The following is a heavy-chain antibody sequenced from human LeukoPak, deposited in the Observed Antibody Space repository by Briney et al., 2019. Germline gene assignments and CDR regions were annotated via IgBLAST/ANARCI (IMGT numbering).Heavy chain of an antibody. D-gene: IGHD3-16*01. V-gene: IGHV1-69*04. J-gene: IGHJ2*01. CDR3: ARSSGGNWYFDL. CDR1: GGTFSSYA. CDR2: IIPIFGIA. Sequence: SVKVSCKASGGTFSSYAISWVRHAPGQGLEWMGRIIPIFGIANYAQKFQGRVTITADKSTSTAYMELSSLRSEDTAVYYCARSSGGNWYFDLWGRGTLVTVSS.